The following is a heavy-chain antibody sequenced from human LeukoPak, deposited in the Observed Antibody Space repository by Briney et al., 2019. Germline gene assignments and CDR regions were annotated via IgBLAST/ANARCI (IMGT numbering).Heavy chain of an antibody. V-gene: IGHV3-11*01. CDR3: AKDMGPGLVSGFGTDY. CDR1: GFTFSDYY. CDR2: ISSSGSNI. Sequence: GGSLRLSCAASGFTFSDYYMSWIRQAPGKGLEWVSYISSSGSNIYYADSVKGRFTISRDNAKNSLYLQMNSLRAEDTAVYYCAKDMGPGLVSGFGTDYWGQGTLVTVSS. J-gene: IGHJ4*02. D-gene: IGHD6-19*01.